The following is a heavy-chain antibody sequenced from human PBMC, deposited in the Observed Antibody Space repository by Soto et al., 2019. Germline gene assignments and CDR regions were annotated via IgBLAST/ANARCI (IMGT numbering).Heavy chain of an antibody. CDR2: IQQDGSER. Sequence: GGSLRLSCEASGFTLTSFWMTWVRQAPGKGLEWVANIQQDGSERYYVDSVKGRFTISRDNTKNSVYLQMNSLRVEDTALYYCVRAAPDDDLWSGYQRLGRWGQGTLFAVAS. CDR1: GFTLTSFW. D-gene: IGHD3-3*01. CDR3: VRAAPDDDLWSGYQRLGR. J-gene: IGHJ4*02. V-gene: IGHV3-7*03.